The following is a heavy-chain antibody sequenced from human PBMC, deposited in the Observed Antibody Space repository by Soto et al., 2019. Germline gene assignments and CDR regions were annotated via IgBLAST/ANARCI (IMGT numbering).Heavy chain of an antibody. J-gene: IGHJ4*02. D-gene: IGHD4-17*01. CDR1: GGSIRVYY. CDR2: LYYSGST. V-gene: IGHV4-59*04. CDR3: AKIGSDYGDYYFDS. Sequence: SETLSLTCTVSGGSIRVYYWSWIRQPPGKGLEWIGYLYYSGSTIYNPSLKSRVTMSADTSKNQLSLRLASVTAADTAVYYCAKIGSDYGDYYFDSWGQGTLVTVSS.